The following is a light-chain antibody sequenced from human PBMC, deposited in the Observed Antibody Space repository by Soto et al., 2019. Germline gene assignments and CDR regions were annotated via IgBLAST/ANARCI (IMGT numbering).Light chain of an antibody. CDR3: QQYFEWPPMT. Sequence: VMTQSPATLSVSTGERATLSCWASETFATTLAWYQQKPGHAPSLLISGASTRDAGISARFRGSGSGTEFTLTISSLRSEDSAIYYCQQYFEWPPMTFGQGTQVEI. J-gene: IGKJ1*01. CDR2: GAS. V-gene: IGKV3-15*01. CDR1: ETFATT.